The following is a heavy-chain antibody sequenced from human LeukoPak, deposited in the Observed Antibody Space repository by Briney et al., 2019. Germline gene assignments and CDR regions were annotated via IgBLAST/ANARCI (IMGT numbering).Heavy chain of an antibody. CDR3: GKTTAGYSSGQKPAWPVDY. Sequence: GGSLGLSCEASGFTFGSFAMYWVRQAPGKGLEWIAGIFGSGGSPHYADSVKGRFTISRDNSKNTVYLQINSLRAEDTAVYYCGKTTAGYSSGQKPAWPVDYWGQGTLVTVSS. D-gene: IGHD5-18*01. J-gene: IGHJ4*02. CDR2: IFGSGGSP. V-gene: IGHV3-23*01. CDR1: GFTFGSFA.